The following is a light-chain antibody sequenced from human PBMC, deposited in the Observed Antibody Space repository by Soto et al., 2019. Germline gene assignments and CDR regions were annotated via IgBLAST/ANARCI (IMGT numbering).Light chain of an antibody. CDR1: QDITNY. V-gene: IGKV1-33*01. CDR3: QHYNSLPFT. CDR2: DAS. Sequence: DIQMTQSPSTLSASVGDRVTITCHASQDITNYLNWYQQKPGRAPKLLIYDASNLKTGVPSRFSGGGSGTDFTFTISRLQPDDIATYFCQHYNSLPFTFGQGTKLVIK. J-gene: IGKJ2*01.